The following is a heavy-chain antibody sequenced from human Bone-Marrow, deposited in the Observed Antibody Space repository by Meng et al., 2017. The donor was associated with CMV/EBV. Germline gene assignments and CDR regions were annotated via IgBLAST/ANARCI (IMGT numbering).Heavy chain of an antibody. Sequence: GESLKISCAASGFTFSSYAMHWVRQAPGKGLEWVAVISYDGRNKYYGDSVKGRFTISRDNAKNSLYRQMNSLRAEDTAVYYCAREGSGWSGALPYYYYGMDVWGQGTTVTVSS. CDR3: AREGSGWSGALPYYYYGMDV. J-gene: IGHJ6*02. CDR2: ISYDGRNK. V-gene: IGHV3-30*04. D-gene: IGHD3-3*01. CDR1: GFTFSSYA.